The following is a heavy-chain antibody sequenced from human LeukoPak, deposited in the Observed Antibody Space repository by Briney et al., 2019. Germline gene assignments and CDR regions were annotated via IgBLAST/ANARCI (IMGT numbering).Heavy chain of an antibody. CDR1: GFTFSSYW. J-gene: IGHJ4*02. V-gene: IGHV3-74*01. Sequence: GGSLRLSCAAYGFTFSSYWMHWVRQAPGKGLVWVSRINSDGSSTSYADSVKGRFTISRDNAKNTLYLQLNSLRAEDTAVYYCASLSGSYYVGYWGQGTLVTVSS. CDR2: INSDGSST. CDR3: ASLSGSYYVGY. D-gene: IGHD1-26*01.